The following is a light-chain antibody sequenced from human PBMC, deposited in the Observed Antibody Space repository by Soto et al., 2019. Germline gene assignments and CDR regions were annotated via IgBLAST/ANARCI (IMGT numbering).Light chain of an antibody. CDR1: QYVSGSY. CDR2: GAS. CDR3: LQYGSSPPAYT. J-gene: IGKJ2*01. V-gene: IGKV3-20*01. Sequence: ESVLTQSPGTLSLSPGDRATLSCRASQYVSGSYFAWYQQKPGQAPRLLIYGASSRATGIPDRFSGSGSGTDFTLTINRLGPEDFAVYYCLQYGSSPPAYTFGQGTKLEIK.